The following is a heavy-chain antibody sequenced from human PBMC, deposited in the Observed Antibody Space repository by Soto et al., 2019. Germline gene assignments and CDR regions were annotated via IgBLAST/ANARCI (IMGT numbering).Heavy chain of an antibody. CDR3: ASVVVTPYYYYGMDV. J-gene: IGHJ6*02. CDR1: GFTFSSYG. V-gene: IGHV3-21*01. D-gene: IGHD3-22*01. CDR2: ISSSSSYI. Sequence: GGSLRLSCAASGFTFSSYGMHWVRQAPGKGLEWVSSISSSSSYIYYADSVKGRFTISRDNAKNSLYLQMNSLRAEDTAVYYCASVVVTPYYYYGMDVWGQGTTVTVSS.